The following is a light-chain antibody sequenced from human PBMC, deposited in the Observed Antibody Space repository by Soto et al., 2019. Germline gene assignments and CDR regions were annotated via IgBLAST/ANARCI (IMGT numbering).Light chain of an antibody. V-gene: IGKV3-15*01. Sequence: EIMMTQSPATLSVSPGERATLSCRASQSVRHNIAWYQQKPCQAPRLHIYYASTKATGIPARFSGSGSGTKLPLTVSSLQSEDFALYYCQQYNNWPPITFGQGTRLEIK. CDR1: QSVRHN. CDR3: QQYNNWPPIT. CDR2: YAS. J-gene: IGKJ5*01.